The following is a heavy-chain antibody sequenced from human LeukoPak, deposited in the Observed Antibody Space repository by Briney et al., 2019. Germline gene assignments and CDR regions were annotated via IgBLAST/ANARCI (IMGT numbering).Heavy chain of an antibody. CDR3: AKHQGTRWNDRGGDYSYSSSMAV. CDR2: IYPGDSDT. V-gene: IGHV5-51*01. CDR1: GYSFTSYW. D-gene: IGHD1-1*01. J-gene: IGHJ6*03. Sequence: GESLKISCKGSGYSFTSYWIGWVRQMPGKGLEWMGIIYPGDSDTRYSPSFQGQVTISADKSISTAYLQWSSLKAADTAMDYCAKHQGTRWNDRGGDYSYSSSMAVWGKGTTFTVSS.